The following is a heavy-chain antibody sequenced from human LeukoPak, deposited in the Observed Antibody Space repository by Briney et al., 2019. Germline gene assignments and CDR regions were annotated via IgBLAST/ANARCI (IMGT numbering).Heavy chain of an antibody. CDR2: IYHSGSA. CDR3: ARDWYSYGYAAIDY. Sequence: NPSETLSLTCTVSGVSVTSSAYYWGWIRQPPGKGLEWIGSIYHSGSAYYNPSLKSRVTISVDTSKNQFSLKLSSVTAADTAVYYCARDWYSYGYAAIDYWGQGTLVTVSS. D-gene: IGHD5-18*01. J-gene: IGHJ4*02. CDR1: GVSVTSSAYY. V-gene: IGHV4-39*07.